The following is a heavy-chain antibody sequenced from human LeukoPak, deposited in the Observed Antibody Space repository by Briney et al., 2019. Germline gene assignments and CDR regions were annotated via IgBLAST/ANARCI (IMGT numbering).Heavy chain of an antibody. CDR3: ATDYGDYGNYYYGMDV. Sequence: GASVKVSCKASGYTSTGYYMHWVRQAPGQGLEWMGWINPNSGGTNYAQKFQGWVTMTRDTSISTAYMELSRLRSDDTAVYYCATDYGDYGNYYYGMDVWGKGTTVTVSS. CDR2: INPNSGGT. J-gene: IGHJ6*04. V-gene: IGHV1-2*04. D-gene: IGHD4-17*01. CDR1: GYTSTGYY.